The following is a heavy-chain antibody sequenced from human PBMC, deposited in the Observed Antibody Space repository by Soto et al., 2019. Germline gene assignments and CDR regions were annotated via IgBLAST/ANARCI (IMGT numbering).Heavy chain of an antibody. V-gene: IGHV4-39*01. CDR3: ASEDAFDI. Sequence: PSETLSLTCTVSGGSISSSSYYWGWIRQPPGKGLEWIGSIYYSGSTYYNPSLKSRVTISVDTSKNQFSLKLSSVTAADTAVYYCASEDAFDIWGQGTMVTVSS. CDR2: IYYSGST. J-gene: IGHJ3*02. CDR1: GGSISSSSYY.